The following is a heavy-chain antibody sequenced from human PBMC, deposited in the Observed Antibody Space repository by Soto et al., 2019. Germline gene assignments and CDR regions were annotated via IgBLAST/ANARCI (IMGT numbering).Heavy chain of an antibody. D-gene: IGHD2-8*01. V-gene: IGHV4-59*11. J-gene: IGHJ4*02. Sequence: PSETLSLTCTVSGGSMNSHYWSWIRQPPGKGLEWIGYIYYAGTTTYNPSLQSRVSISVDTSKNEVSLKLTSVTAADTAVYYCEREPSVSSGFDYWGQGTLVTVSS. CDR1: GGSMNSHY. CDR2: IYYAGTT. CDR3: EREPSVSSGFDY.